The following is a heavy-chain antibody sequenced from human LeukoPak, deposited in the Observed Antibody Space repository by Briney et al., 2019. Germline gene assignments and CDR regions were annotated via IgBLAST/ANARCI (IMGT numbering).Heavy chain of an antibody. CDR2: MNPNSGNT. CDR1: GYTFTSYD. V-gene: IGHV1-8*01. CDR3: ARGPPSHYDILTGYPFDI. J-gene: IGHJ3*02. D-gene: IGHD3-9*01. Sequence: ASVKVSCKASGYTFTSYDINWVRQATGQGLEWMGWMNPNSGNTGYAQKFQGRVPMTRNTSISTAYMELSSLRSEDTAVYYCARGPPSHYDILTGYPFDIWGQGTMVTVSS.